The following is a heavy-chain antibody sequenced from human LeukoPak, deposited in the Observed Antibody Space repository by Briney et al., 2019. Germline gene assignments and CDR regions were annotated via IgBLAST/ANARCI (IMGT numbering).Heavy chain of an antibody. Sequence: GGSLRLSCAASGFTFSDYYMTWIRQAPGKGLEWVSYISSSGSTIYYADSVKGRFTISRDNAKKSLYMHMNSLRAEDTAVYYCARDCRDGYNCGDYWGQGTLVTVSS. J-gene: IGHJ4*02. CDR1: GFTFSDYY. CDR2: ISSSGSTI. CDR3: ARDCRDGYNCGDY. D-gene: IGHD5-24*01. V-gene: IGHV3-11*01.